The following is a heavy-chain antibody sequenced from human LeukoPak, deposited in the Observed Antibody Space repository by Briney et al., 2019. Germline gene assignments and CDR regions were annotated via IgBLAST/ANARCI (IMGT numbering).Heavy chain of an antibody. Sequence: GGSLRLSCAASGFTFSSYAMNWVRQAPGKGLEWISFISSNSRTILYTDSVKGRFTSSRDNAKNSLYMQMNNLRVEDSAVYYCARDVGVYGDYAILGYWGQGTLVTVSS. J-gene: IGHJ4*02. CDR1: GFTFSSYA. CDR2: ISSNSRTI. V-gene: IGHV3-48*01. CDR3: ARDVGVYGDYAILGY. D-gene: IGHD4-17*01.